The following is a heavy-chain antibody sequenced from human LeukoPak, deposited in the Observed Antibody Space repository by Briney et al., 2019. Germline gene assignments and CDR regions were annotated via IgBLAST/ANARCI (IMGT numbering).Heavy chain of an antibody. J-gene: IGHJ3*02. CDR2: ISSNVGST. CDR1: GFTFSSYA. V-gene: IGHV3-64D*09. D-gene: IGHD6-19*01. Sequence: GGSLRLSCSASGFTFSSYAMHWVRQAPGKGLEYVSAISSNVGSTYYADSVKGRFTISRDNSKNTLYLQMSSLRAEDTAVYYCVKGDRGSGWYRGAFDIWGQGTMVTVSS. CDR3: VKGDRGSGWYRGAFDI.